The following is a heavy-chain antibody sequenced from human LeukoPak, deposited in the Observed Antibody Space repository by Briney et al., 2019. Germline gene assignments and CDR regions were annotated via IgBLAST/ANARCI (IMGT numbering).Heavy chain of an antibody. D-gene: IGHD6-19*01. CDR3: ARLAVGTQGSGWYGVDY. CDR1: GGSFSGYY. CDR2: IYYSGST. V-gene: IGHV4-59*08. J-gene: IGHJ4*02. Sequence: SETLSLTCAVYGGSFSGYYWSWIRQPPGKGLEWIGYIYYSGSTNYNPSLKSRVTISVDTSKNQFSLKLSSVTAADTAVYYCARLAVGTQGSGWYGVDYWGQGTLVTVSS.